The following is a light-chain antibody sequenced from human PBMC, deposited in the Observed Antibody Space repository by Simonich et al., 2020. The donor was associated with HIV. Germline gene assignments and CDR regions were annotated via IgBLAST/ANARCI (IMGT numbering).Light chain of an antibody. Sequence: EIVMTQSPATLSLSPGERATLSCRASQSVTSYLAWYQHKPGQAPRLLIYDASNRATGIPARFSGSGSGTDFTLTISSLEPEDFAVYYCQQYGSSPLTFGGGTKVEIK. J-gene: IGKJ4*01. V-gene: IGKV3-11*01. CDR3: QQYGSSPLT. CDR1: QSVTSY. CDR2: DAS.